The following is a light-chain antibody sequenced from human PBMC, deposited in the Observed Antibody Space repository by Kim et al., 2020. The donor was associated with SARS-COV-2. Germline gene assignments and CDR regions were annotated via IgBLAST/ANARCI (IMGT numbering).Light chain of an antibody. CDR1: TSNSGHNS. V-gene: IGLV1-51*01. J-gene: IGLJ2*01. Sequence: GQKVTIAGSGTTSNSGHNSVGWYQHFTGRAPKLLICDDYKPTSGIRDRYSGAKAGTSANLGITGLQSADEAIYYCGTWDTSLNAMVFGGGTQLTVL. CDR3: GTWDTSLNAMV. CDR2: DDY.